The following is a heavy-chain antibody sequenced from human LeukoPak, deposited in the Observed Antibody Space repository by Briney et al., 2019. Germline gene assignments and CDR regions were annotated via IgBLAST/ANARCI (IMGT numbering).Heavy chain of an antibody. D-gene: IGHD3-9*01. V-gene: IGHV3-53*01. CDR1: GFTVSSNS. CDR2: IYSDNT. CDR3: ARDSADNLD. Sequence: GGSLRLSCTVSGFTVSSNSMSWVRQAPGKGLEWVSFIYSDNTHYSDSVKGRFTISRDNAKNSLYLQMNSLRAEDTALYYCARDSADNLDWGQGTLVTVSS. J-gene: IGHJ4*02.